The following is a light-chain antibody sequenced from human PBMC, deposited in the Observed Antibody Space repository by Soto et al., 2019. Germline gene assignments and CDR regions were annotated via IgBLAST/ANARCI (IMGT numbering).Light chain of an antibody. Sequence: EIVLTQSPGTLSLSPGERATRSCRASESVSNNYLAWYQRKPGQAPRLLIYGASYRATDIPYRFSGSGSGTDFTLTIARLEAEDFAVYICQQYGSTPPTFGLGTQVEI. CDR2: GAS. V-gene: IGKV3-20*01. J-gene: IGKJ1*01. CDR1: ESVSNNY. CDR3: QQYGSTPPT.